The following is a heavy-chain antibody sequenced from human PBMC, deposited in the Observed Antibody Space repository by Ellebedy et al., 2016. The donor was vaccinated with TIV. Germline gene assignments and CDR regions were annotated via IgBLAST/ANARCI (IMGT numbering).Heavy chain of an antibody. CDR2: FGVSGDST. J-gene: IGHJ4*02. D-gene: IGHD3-22*01. CDR3: AKGRGGGSDSSAPRYYFDY. CDR1: GFTFSSYA. Sequence: GESLKISCAASGFTFSSYAMSWARQAPGKGLEWVSGFGVSGDSTYYADSVKGRFTISRDNSKNTLYLQMNSLRAEDTAIYYCAKGRGGGSDSSAPRYYFDYWGLGTLVTVSS. V-gene: IGHV3-23*01.